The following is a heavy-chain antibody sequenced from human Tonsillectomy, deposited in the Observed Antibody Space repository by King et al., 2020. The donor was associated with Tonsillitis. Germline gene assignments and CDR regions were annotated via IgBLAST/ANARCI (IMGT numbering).Heavy chain of an antibody. D-gene: IGHD3-10*01. CDR1: GFTFSDYS. CDR2: IYSDNAYI. J-gene: IGHJ5*02. V-gene: IGHV3-21*06. Sequence: VQLVESGGGLVKPGGSLRLSCAASGFTFSDYSMNWVRQAPGKALEWVSSIYSDNAYIYYADSVKDRFTISRDNAKNSVDLLMNSVRAEDTAVYFCARAAERDYYGSGSYNWFDPWGQGTLVSVPS. CDR3: ARAAERDYYGSGSYNWFDP.